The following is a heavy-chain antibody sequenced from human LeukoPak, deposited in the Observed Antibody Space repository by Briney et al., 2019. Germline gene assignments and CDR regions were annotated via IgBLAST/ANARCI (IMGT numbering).Heavy chain of an antibody. CDR2: MNPNSGNT. V-gene: IGHV1-8*01. J-gene: IGHJ4*02. Sequence: ASVKVSCKASGYTFTSYDINWVRQATGQGLEWMGWMNPNSGNTGYAQKFQGRVTITADESTSTAYMELSSLRSEDTAVYYCASPQTGYCSSTSCYDFDYWGQGTLVTVSS. CDR1: GYTFTSYD. CDR3: ASPQTGYCSSTSCYDFDY. D-gene: IGHD2-2*01.